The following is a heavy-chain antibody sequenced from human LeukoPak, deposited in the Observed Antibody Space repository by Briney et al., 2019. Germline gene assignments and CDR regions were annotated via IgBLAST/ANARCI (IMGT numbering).Heavy chain of an antibody. CDR2: INPSGGST. Sequence: ASVKVSCKASGYTFTSYYMHWVRQAPGQGLEWMGIINPSGGSTSYAQKFQGRVTMTRDTSTSTVYMELSSLRSEDTAVYYCARDFYPERYDSSFGKYYFDYWGQGTLVTVSS. V-gene: IGHV1-46*01. J-gene: IGHJ4*02. CDR3: ARDFYPERYDSSFGKYYFDY. D-gene: IGHD3-22*01. CDR1: GYTFTSYY.